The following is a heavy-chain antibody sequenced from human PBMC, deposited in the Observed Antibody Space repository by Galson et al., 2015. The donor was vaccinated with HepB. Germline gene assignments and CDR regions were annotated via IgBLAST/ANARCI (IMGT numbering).Heavy chain of an antibody. CDR3: ARDGAARLDS. D-gene: IGHD6-6*01. CDR2: MYNSENT. CDR1: GGSISGYY. V-gene: IGHV4-59*01. Sequence: ETLSLTCTVSGGSISGYYWTWIRQPPGKGLEWIGHMYNSENTNYSPYLKSRVSISLDTSKNQFPLKLSSVTAADTAVYYCARDGAARLDSWGQGTLVTVSS. J-gene: IGHJ4*02.